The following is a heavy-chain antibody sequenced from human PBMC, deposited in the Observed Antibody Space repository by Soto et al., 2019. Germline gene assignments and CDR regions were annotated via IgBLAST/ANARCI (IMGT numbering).Heavy chain of an antibody. V-gene: IGHV3-72*01. Sequence: EVQVVASGGGLVQPGGSLRLSCAASGITFSDHYMDWVRQAPGKGLEWVGRCRNKPNSYSTEYAASVEGRFTISRDDSKNSVYLQMSSLRTEDTAVYYCTRSESSGYPADWGQGTLVTVSS. CDR1: GITFSDHY. D-gene: IGHD3-22*01. J-gene: IGHJ4*02. CDR2: CRNKPNSYST. CDR3: TRSESSGYPAD.